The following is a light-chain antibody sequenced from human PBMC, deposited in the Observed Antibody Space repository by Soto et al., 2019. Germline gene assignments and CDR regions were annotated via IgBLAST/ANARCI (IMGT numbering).Light chain of an antibody. V-gene: IGKV3-20*01. CDR3: QNYVTYPLT. CDR2: GAS. CDR1: QSVNNNF. J-gene: IGKJ4*01. Sequence: DIVLTQSPGTLSLSPGERATLSCRASQSVNNNFLAWYQQKPGQAPRLLIYGASSRATGIPDRFSGSGSGTDFTLTINRLDPEDFAVYYCQNYVTYPLTFGGGTKVEIK.